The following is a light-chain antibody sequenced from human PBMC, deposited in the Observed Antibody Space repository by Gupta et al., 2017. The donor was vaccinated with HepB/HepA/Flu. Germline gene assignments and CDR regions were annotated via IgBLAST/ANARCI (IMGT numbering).Light chain of an antibody. J-gene: IGLJ3*02. CDR3: AAWDDSQSGWV. V-gene: IGLV1-47*02. CDR2: SNN. Sequence: QSVLTQPPCASRPPGQRATLSCSGSSSNIGDNYLSWYQQFPGTAPKLLIYSNNQRPSGVPDRFSGSKSGTSASLAISGLWSEDEAYYYCAAWDDSQSGWVFGGGTKLTVL. CDR1: SSNIGDNY.